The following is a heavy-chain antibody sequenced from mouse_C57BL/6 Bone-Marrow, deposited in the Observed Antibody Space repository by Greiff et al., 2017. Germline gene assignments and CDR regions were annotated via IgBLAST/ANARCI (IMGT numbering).Heavy chain of an antibody. CDR3: ARRNYSNYVGDAMDY. CDR1: GFSLSTSGMG. V-gene: IGHV8-12*01. D-gene: IGHD2-5*01. CDR2: IYWDDDK. Sequence: QVTLKESGPGILQSSQTLSLTCSFSGFSLSTSGMGLGWIRQPPGRGWEWLVHIYWDDDKRYNPSLKRRPTISKDTSRNQAFLKITSVESADTATYYCARRNYSNYVGDAMDYWGQGTSVTVSS. J-gene: IGHJ4*01.